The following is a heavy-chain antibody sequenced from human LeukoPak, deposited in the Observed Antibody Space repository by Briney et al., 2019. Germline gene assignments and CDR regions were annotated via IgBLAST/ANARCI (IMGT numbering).Heavy chain of an antibody. V-gene: IGHV4-39*01. CDR1: GDSISNSRYF. CDR2: AYYSGST. D-gene: IGHD3-22*01. J-gene: IGHJ1*01. Sequence: SETLSPTCTVSGDSISNSRYFWAWIRQPPGKGLEWIGSAYYSGSTYFNPSLNSRVTISVDTSQNHFSLKLNSVTAADTAVYYCGAGYCDRLLGDWGQGTLVTVSS. CDR3: GAGYCDRLLGD.